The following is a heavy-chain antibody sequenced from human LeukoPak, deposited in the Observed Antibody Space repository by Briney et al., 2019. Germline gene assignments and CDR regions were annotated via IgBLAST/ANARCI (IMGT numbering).Heavy chain of an antibody. J-gene: IGHJ6*02. CDR2: IYSGGST. CDR3: ARDRLFHGMDV. D-gene: IGHD2/OR15-2a*01. V-gene: IGHV3-53*01. Sequence: GGSLRLSCAASGFTVSSNYMSWVRQAPGKGLEWVSVIYSGGSTYYADSVKGRFTISRDNSKNTLYLQMNSLRAEDTAVYHCARDRLFHGMDVWGQGTTVTVSS. CDR1: GFTVSSNY.